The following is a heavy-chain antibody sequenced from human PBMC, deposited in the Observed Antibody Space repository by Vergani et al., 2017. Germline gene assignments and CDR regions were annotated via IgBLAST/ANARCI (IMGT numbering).Heavy chain of an antibody. CDR1: VGTFSSYT. D-gene: IGHD2-15*01. CDR2: IIPILGIA. CDR3: AGGGGGSELYGMDV. V-gene: IGHV1-69*02. J-gene: IGHJ6*02. Sequence: QVQLVQSGAEVKKPGSSVKVSCKASVGTFSSYTISWVRQAPGQGLEWMGRIIPILGIANYAQKFQGRVTITADKSTSTAYMEMSSLRSEDTAVYYCAGGGGGSELYGMDVWGQGTTVTVSS.